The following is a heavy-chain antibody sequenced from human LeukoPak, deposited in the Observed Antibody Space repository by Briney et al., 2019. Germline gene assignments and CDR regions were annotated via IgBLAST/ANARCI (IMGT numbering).Heavy chain of an antibody. Sequence: PSETLSLTCTVSGGTVISGSYYWSWIRQPPGKGLEWIGYIYYSGNTNYNPSLKSRVSISMDTSRHQFSLKLTSVTAADTAVYYCARDTRYGEFGYYHYGMDVWGQGTTVTVSS. D-gene: IGHD4-17*01. J-gene: IGHJ6*02. CDR3: ARDTRYGEFGYYHYGMDV. CDR1: GGTVISGSYY. V-gene: IGHV4-61*01. CDR2: IYYSGNT.